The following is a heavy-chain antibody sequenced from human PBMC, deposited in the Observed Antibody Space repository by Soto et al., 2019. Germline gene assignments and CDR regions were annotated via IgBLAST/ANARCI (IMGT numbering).Heavy chain of an antibody. Sequence: ASVKVSCKASGYTFTSYGISWVRQAPGQGLEWMGWISAYNGNTNYAQKLQGRVTMTTDTATSTAYMELSSLRSDDTAVYYCARTLSGDNVDYWGQGTLVTVSS. CDR2: ISAYNGNT. CDR3: ARTLSGDNVDY. V-gene: IGHV1-18*01. CDR1: GYTFTSYG. J-gene: IGHJ4*02. D-gene: IGHD4-17*01.